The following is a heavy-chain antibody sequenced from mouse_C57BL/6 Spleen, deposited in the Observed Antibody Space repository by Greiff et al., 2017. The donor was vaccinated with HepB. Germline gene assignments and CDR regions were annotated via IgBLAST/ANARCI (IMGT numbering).Heavy chain of an antibody. CDR2: IHPNGGST. V-gene: IGHV1-64*01. CDR1: GYTFTSYW. Sequence: VQLQQPGAELVKPGASVKLSCKASGYTFTSYWMHWVKQRPGQGLEWIGMIHPNGGSTNYNEKFKSKATQTVDKSSSTAYMQLSSLTSEDSAVYYCARSEVDYAMDYWGQGTSVTVSS. J-gene: IGHJ4*01. CDR3: ARSEVDYAMDY. D-gene: IGHD1-1*02.